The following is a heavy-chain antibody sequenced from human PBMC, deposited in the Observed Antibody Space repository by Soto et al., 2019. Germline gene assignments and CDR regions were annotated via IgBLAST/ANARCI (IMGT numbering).Heavy chain of an antibody. CDR1: GYTFTGYY. CDR2: INPNSGGT. Sequence: ASVKVSCKASGYTFTGYYMHWVRQAPGQGLEWMGWINPNSGGTNYAQKFQGRVTMTRDTSISTAYMELSRLRSDDTAVYCCARQYNWNYAVDAFDIWGQGTMVTVS. J-gene: IGHJ3*02. V-gene: IGHV1-2*02. D-gene: IGHD1-7*01. CDR3: ARQYNWNYAVDAFDI.